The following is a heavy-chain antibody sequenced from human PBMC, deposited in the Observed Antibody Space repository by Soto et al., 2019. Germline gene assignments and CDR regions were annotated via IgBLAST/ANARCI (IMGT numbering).Heavy chain of an antibody. CDR3: ARIVFGDNWNDGPL. CDR2: IFSNDEK. J-gene: IGHJ4*02. Sequence: QVTLKESGPVLVKPTETLTLTCTVSGFSLSNARMGVSWIRQPPGKALEWLAHIFSNDEKSYSTSLKSRLTIXKXTXXSQVVLTMTNMDPVDTATYYCARIVFGDNWNDGPLWGQGTLVTVSS. V-gene: IGHV2-26*01. CDR1: GFSLSNARMG. D-gene: IGHD1-20*01.